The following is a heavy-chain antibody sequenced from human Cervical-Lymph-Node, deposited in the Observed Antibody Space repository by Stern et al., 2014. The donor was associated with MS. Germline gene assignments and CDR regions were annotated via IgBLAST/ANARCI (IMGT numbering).Heavy chain of an antibody. CDR1: GGSISSGEYY. V-gene: IGHV4-30-4*01. CDR3: SRDADAYSLVFGY. CDR2: IQYSGTP. Sequence: QVQLQESGPGLVKPSQTLSLTCAVSGGSISSGEYYWSWIRQSPGKGREWIGYIQYSGTPYYNPSLKSRVSMSVDTSKNQFSLKLSSVTAADTAVYYCSRDADAYSLVFGYWGRGTLVTVSS. J-gene: IGHJ4*02. D-gene: IGHD5-24*01.